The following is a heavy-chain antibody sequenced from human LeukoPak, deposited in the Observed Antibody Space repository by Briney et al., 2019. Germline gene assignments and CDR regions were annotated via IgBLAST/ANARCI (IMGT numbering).Heavy chain of an antibody. CDR2: IFYSGST. J-gene: IGHJ4*02. Sequence: PSETLSLTCTVSGGSISSYYWSWIRQPPGKGLEWIWYIFYSGSTNYNPSLKSRVTISVDTSKNQVSLKMRSVTAADTAVYYCARTNPSFDYWGQGTLVTVSS. V-gene: IGHV4-59*08. CDR3: ARTNPSFDY. CDR1: GGSISSYY.